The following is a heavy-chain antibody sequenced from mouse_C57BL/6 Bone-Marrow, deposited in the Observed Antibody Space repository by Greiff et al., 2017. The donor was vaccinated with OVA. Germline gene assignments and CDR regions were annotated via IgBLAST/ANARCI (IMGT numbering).Heavy chain of an antibody. CDR3: ARSGVAWFAY. Sequence: QVQLQQPGAELVKPGASVKLSCKASGYTFTSYWMHWVQQRPGRGLEWIGRIDPNSGGTKYNEKFKGKATMAVDKPSSAAYMQRSILTSEDSAVYYWARSGVAWFAYWDRGTLVTVSA. CDR2: IDPNSGGT. CDR1: GYTFTSYW. V-gene: IGHV1-72*01. J-gene: IGHJ3*01. D-gene: IGHD3-1*01.